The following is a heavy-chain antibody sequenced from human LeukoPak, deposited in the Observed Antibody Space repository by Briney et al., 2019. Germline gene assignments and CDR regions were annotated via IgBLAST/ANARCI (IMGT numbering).Heavy chain of an antibody. V-gene: IGHV3-30-3*01. CDR1: GFTFSSYA. Sequence: SGGSLRLSCAASGFTFSSYAMHWVRQAPGKGLEWVAVISYDGSNKYYADSVKGRFTISRDNSKNTLYLQMNSLRAEDTAVYFCARDWYLDYWGQGTLVTVSS. J-gene: IGHJ4*02. D-gene: IGHD1-14*01. CDR2: ISYDGSNK. CDR3: ARDWYLDY.